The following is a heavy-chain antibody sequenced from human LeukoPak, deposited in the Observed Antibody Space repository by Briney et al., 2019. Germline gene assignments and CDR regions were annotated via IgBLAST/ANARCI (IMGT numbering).Heavy chain of an antibody. CDR3: ARATYYDILTGYYIFDY. CDR1: GFTFSSFD. D-gene: IGHD3-9*01. V-gene: IGHV3-13*01. Sequence: GGSLRLSCAASGFTFSSFDMHWVRQATGKGLEWVSGIAIAGDTYYPASVKGRFTISRENAKNSLYLQMNSLRAGDTAVYYCARATYYDILTGYYIFDYWGQGTLVTVSS. J-gene: IGHJ4*02. CDR2: IAIAGDT.